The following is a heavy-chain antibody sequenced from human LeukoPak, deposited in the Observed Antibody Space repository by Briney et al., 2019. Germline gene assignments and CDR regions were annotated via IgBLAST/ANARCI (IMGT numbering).Heavy chain of an antibody. CDR2: IISSGSYI. V-gene: IGHV3-21*04. CDR3: ARDVIGIAVDPFFDY. Sequence: PGGSLRLSCAASGFTFSSYTMNWVRQAPGKGLEWVSSIISSGSYIYYADSVKGRFTISRDNAKNSLYLQMNSLRAEDTAVYYCARDVIGIAVDPFFDYWGQGTLVTVSS. CDR1: GFTFSSYT. J-gene: IGHJ4*02. D-gene: IGHD6-19*01.